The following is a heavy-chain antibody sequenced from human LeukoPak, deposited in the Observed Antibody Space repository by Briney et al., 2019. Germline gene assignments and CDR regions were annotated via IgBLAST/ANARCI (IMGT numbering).Heavy chain of an antibody. CDR3: ARDVSYDILTGLSHY. Sequence: TGGSLRLSCAASGFTFSRYSMNWVRQAPGKGLEWVSSISGSSSYIYYADSVKGRFTISRDNAKNTLYLQMNSLRAEDTAVYYCARDVSYDILTGLSHYWGQGTLVTVSS. J-gene: IGHJ4*02. D-gene: IGHD3-9*01. CDR1: GFTFSRYS. CDR2: ISGSSSYI. V-gene: IGHV3-21*01.